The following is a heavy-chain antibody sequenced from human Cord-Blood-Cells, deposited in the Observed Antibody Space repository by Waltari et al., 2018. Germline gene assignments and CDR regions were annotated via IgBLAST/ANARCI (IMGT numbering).Heavy chain of an antibody. CDR3: ARGGDYGSGSYSNFDY. CDR1: GFTVSSYA. CDR2: ISYDGSNK. V-gene: IGHV3-30*04. Sequence: QVQLVESGGGVVQPGRSLRLSCAASGFTVSSYAMHWVRQTPGKGLEWVAVISYDGSNKYYADSVKGRFTISRDNSKNTLYLQMNSLRAEDTAVYYCARGGDYGSGSYSNFDYWGQGTLVTVSS. D-gene: IGHD3-10*01. J-gene: IGHJ4*02.